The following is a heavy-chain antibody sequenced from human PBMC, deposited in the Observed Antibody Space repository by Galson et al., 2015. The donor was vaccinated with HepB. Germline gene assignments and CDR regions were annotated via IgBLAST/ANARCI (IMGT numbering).Heavy chain of an antibody. CDR2: INSDGSST. D-gene: IGHD3-22*01. J-gene: IGHJ6*02. V-gene: IGHV3-74*01. CDR1: GFTFSSYW. Sequence: SLRLSCAASGFTFSSYWMHWVRQAPGKGLVWVSRINSDGSSTSYADSVKGRFTISRDNAKNTLYLQMNSLRAEDTAVYYCARDPFTMIPTYGMDVWGQGTTVTVSS. CDR3: ARDPFTMIPTYGMDV.